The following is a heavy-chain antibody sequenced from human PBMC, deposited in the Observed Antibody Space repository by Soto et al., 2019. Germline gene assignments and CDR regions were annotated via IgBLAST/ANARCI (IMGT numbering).Heavy chain of an antibody. J-gene: IGHJ4*02. Sequence: AGGSLRLSCAASGFTFSRYWMNWVRQAPGKGLEWVANIKQDGGEKYYVDSVKGRFTISRDNARNSLYLQMNSLRAEDTAVYYCARDLNEVGQVPHYWGQGTLVTVSS. CDR3: ARDLNEVGQVPHY. CDR1: GFTFSRYW. V-gene: IGHV3-7*03. CDR2: IKQDGGEK.